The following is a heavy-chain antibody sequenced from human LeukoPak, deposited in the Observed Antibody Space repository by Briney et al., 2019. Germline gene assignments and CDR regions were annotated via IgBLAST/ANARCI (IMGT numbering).Heavy chain of an antibody. CDR2: ISGSGGST. D-gene: IGHD3-3*01. Sequence: GGSLRLSCAASGFTFSSYAMSWVRQAPGKGLEWVSAISGSGGSTYYADSVKGRFTISRDNSKNTLYLQMNSLRAGDTAVYYCAKDSSGYYWAYFDYWGQGTLVTVSS. CDR1: GFTFSSYA. J-gene: IGHJ4*02. CDR3: AKDSSGYYWAYFDY. V-gene: IGHV3-23*01.